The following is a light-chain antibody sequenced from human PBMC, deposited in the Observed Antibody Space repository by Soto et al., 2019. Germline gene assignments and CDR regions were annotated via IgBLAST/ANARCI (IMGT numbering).Light chain of an antibody. J-gene: IGKJ1*01. CDR3: QQRSNWPGT. V-gene: IGKV3-11*01. Sequence: EIVLTQSPATLSLSPGERATLSCRATQSVRSSLAWYLQQPGQAPRLLIYDASKRATGIPARFSGSGSGTDFTLTISRLEPKDLAVYYCQQRSNWPGTCGQGTKVEIK. CDR2: DAS. CDR1: QSVRSS.